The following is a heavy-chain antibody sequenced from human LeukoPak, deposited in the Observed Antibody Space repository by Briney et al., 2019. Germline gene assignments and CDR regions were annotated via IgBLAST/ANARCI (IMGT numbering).Heavy chain of an antibody. CDR2: INHSGST. D-gene: IGHD3-9*01. CDR1: GGSFSGYY. Sequence: ASETLSLTCAVYGGSFSGYYWSWIRQPPGKGLEWIGEINHSGSTNYNPSLKSRVTISVDTSKNQFSLKLSSVTAADTAVYYCARPGYDMLTGILGYFDYWGQGTLGTVSS. J-gene: IGHJ4*01. CDR3: ARPGYDMLTGILGYFDY. V-gene: IGHV4-34*01.